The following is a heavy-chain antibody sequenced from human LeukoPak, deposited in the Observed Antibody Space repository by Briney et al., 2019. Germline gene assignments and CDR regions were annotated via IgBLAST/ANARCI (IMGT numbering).Heavy chain of an antibody. CDR1: GFTFSSYS. CDR3: ARVWGRGATRDMTV. V-gene: IGHV3-33*08. D-gene: IGHD5-12*01. Sequence: GGSLRLSCAASGFTFSSYSMNWARQAPGKGLEWVAAIWYDGSNKYYADSVKGRFSISRDNSKNTLYLQMNSLRDEDTAVYYCARVWGRGATRDMTVWGQGTTVTVSS. J-gene: IGHJ6*02. CDR2: IWYDGSNK.